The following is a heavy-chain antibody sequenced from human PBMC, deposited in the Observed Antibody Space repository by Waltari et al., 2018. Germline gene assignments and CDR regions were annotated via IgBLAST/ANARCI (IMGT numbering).Heavy chain of an antibody. CDR3: AREGYGDYGWFDP. J-gene: IGHJ5*02. D-gene: IGHD4-17*01. V-gene: IGHV4-30-2*01. Sequence: QLQLQESGSGLVKPSQTLSLTCAVSGGSISSGDYSWSWIRQPPGKGLEWIGYIYHSGRTYHHPSLKSRVTISVDRSKNQFSLKLSSVTAADTAVYYCAREGYGDYGWFDPWGQGTLVTVSS. CDR1: GGSISSGDYS. CDR2: IYHSGRT.